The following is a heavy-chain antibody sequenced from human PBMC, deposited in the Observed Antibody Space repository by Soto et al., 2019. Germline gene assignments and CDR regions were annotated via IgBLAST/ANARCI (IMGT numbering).Heavy chain of an antibody. D-gene: IGHD3-22*01. CDR1: GGSFSGYY. CDR3: ARGRRGDSSGYYSRRGKFDY. CDR2: INHSGST. Sequence: AETLSLTCAVYGGSFSGYYWSWIRQPPGKGLEWIGEINHSGSTNYNPALKSRVTISVDTSKNQFSLKLSSVTAADTAVYYCARGRRGDSSGYYSRRGKFDYWGQGTLVTVSS. J-gene: IGHJ4*02. V-gene: IGHV4-34*01.